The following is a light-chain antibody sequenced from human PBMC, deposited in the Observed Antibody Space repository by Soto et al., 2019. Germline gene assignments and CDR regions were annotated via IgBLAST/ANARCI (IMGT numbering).Light chain of an antibody. CDR1: QSINTY. CDR3: QQRTNWPPAT. CDR2: ESS. Sequence: EIVLTQSPATLSLSPGERATLSCRASQSINTYLAWYQQRPGQVPRLLISESSNRAKGIPGRFIGRGYGKDFTLPISSLECEYSAVYYCQQRTNWPPATFGHGTKLEIK. V-gene: IGKV3-11*01. J-gene: IGKJ2*01.